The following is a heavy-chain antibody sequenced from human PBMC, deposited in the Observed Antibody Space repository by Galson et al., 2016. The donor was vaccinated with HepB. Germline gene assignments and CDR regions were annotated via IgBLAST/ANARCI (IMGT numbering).Heavy chain of an antibody. CDR2: VYHTGGT. CDR3: AREKCGGGHCYWDH. V-gene: IGHV4-30-2*01. CDR1: GDSIDSGDFS. J-gene: IGHJ4*02. D-gene: IGHD2-21*01. Sequence: TLSLTCLVSGDSIDSGDFSWSWIRQAPGKGLEWIGYVYHTGGTYYRSSLKSRVTMSVDKSKNHFSLHLTSVTAADTAVYYCAREKCGGGHCYWDHWGQGTLVTVSS.